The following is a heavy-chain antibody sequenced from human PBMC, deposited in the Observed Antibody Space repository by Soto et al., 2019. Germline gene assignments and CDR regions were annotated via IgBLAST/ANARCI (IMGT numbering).Heavy chain of an antibody. J-gene: IGHJ5*02. CDR3: ASEGYSRMYGGDWFDP. CDR2: MNPNSGNT. CDR1: GYTFTSYD. D-gene: IGHD6-13*01. V-gene: IGHV1-8*01. Sequence: QVQLVQSGAEVKKPGASVKVSCKASGYTFTSYDINWVRQATGQGLEWMGWMNPNSGNTGYAQKFQGRVTMTRNTSISTAYMEQSSLRSEDTAGYYWASEGYSRMYGGDWFDPWGQGTLVTVSS.